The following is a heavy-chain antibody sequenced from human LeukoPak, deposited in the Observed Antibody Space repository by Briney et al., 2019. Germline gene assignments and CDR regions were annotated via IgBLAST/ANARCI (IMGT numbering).Heavy chain of an antibody. J-gene: IGHJ4*02. CDR2: INPNSGGT. D-gene: IGHD6-19*01. V-gene: IGHV1-2*02. Sequence: ASVKVSCKASGYTFTGYYMHWVRQAPGQGLEWMGWINPNSGGTNYAQKFQGRVTMTRDTSISTAYMELSRLRSDDTAVYYCARHSIAVAEGDYWGQGTLVTVSS. CDR3: ARHSIAVAEGDY. CDR1: GYTFTGYY.